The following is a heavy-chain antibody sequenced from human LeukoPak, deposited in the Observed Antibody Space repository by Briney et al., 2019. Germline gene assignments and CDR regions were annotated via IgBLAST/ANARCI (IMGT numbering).Heavy chain of an antibody. V-gene: IGHV1-69*05. CDR3: ARDETYCTNGVCYAHFDY. J-gene: IGHJ4*02. CDR1: GGTFSSYA. Sequence: SVKVSCKASGGTFSSYAISWVRQAPGQGLGWMGGIIPIFGTANYAQKFQGRVTITTDESTSTAYMELSSLRSEDTAVYYCARDETYCTNGVCYAHFDYWGQGTLVTVSS. CDR2: IIPIFGTA. D-gene: IGHD2-8*01.